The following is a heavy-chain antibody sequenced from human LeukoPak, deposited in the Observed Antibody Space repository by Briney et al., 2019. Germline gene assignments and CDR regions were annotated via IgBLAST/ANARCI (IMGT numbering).Heavy chain of an antibody. J-gene: IGHJ5*02. CDR1: GFTFSGFS. D-gene: IGHD2/OR15-2a*01. CDR2: INGNGDKT. V-gene: IGHV3-64*02. Sequence: GGSLRLPCAASGFTFSGFSMHWIRRAPGRGLEYVSAINGNGDKTFYTDSVRGRFTIFRDNSKNTLFLQMGSLRGEDTALYFCARIGMENFYDLWGQGTLVTVSS. CDR3: ARIGMENFYDL.